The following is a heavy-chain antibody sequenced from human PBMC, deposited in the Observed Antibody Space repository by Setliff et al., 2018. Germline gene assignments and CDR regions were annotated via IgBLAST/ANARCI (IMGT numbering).Heavy chain of an antibody. CDR2: INTNTGNP. D-gene: IGHD3-10*01. J-gene: IGHJ3*02. CDR3: ARNYYGSGCYWDAFDI. V-gene: IGHV7-4-1*02. CDR1: GYTFTSYA. Sequence: ASVKVSCKASGYTFTSYAMNWVRQAPGQGLEWMGWINTNTGNPTYAQGFTGRFVFSLDTSVSTAYLQISSLKAEDTAVYYCARNYYGSGCYWDAFDIWGQGTMVTVSS.